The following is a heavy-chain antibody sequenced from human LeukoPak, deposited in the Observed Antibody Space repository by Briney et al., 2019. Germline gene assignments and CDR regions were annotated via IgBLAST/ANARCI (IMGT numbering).Heavy chain of an antibody. J-gene: IGHJ4*02. CDR3: ATSVKMPTILH. CDR1: AYTFTTYY. V-gene: IGHV1-46*03. CDR2: INPSGGGT. D-gene: IGHD5-24*01. Sequence: ASVKVSCKASAYTFTTYYMHWVRQAPGQGLQWMGIINPSGGGTSYAQKFQGRVTMTRDTSTSTVYMELSSLRSDDTAIYYCATSVKMPTILHWAQGTLVTVSS.